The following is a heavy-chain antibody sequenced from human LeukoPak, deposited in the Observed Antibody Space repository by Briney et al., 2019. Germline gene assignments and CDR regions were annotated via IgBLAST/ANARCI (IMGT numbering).Heavy chain of an antibody. J-gene: IGHJ6*03. Sequence: SQTLSLTCTVSGGSISSGSYYWSWIRQPAGKGLEWIGRIYTSGSTNYNPSLKSRVTISVDTSKNQFSLKLSSVTAADTAVYYCAKGIAVAGTYYYYMDVWGKGTTVTISS. CDR2: IYTSGST. CDR3: AKGIAVAGTYYYYMDV. CDR1: GGSISSGSYY. D-gene: IGHD6-19*01. V-gene: IGHV4-61*02.